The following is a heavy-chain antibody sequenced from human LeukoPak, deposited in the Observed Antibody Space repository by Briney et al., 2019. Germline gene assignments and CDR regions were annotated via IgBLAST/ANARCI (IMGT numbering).Heavy chain of an antibody. J-gene: IGHJ4*02. CDR3: ARGYGDYWYGFDY. D-gene: IGHD4-17*01. CDR2: IYYSGST. V-gene: IGHV4-59*01. Sequence: SETLSLTCTVSGGSISSYYWGWIRQPPGKGLEWIGYIYYSGSTNYNPSLKSRVTISVDTSKNQFSLKLSSVTAADTAVYYCARGYGDYWYGFDYWGQGTLVTVSS. CDR1: GGSISSYY.